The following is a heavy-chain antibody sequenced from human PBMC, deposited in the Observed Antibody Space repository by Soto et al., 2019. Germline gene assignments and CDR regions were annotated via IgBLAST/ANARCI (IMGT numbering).Heavy chain of an antibody. D-gene: IGHD2-15*01. V-gene: IGHV2-5*02. J-gene: IGHJ3*01. CDR1: GFSLSSSGVS. Sequence: ITLRESGLTLVRPTQTLTLTCTFSGFSLSSSGVSVGWIRQPPGKALEWLAHIYWDDDQRYSPSLKNRLTITKDTSKNQVVLTMTNMDPVDTATFYCTHSIRYSAFDFWGQGTMVVVSS. CDR2: IYWDDDQ. CDR3: THSIRYSAFDF.